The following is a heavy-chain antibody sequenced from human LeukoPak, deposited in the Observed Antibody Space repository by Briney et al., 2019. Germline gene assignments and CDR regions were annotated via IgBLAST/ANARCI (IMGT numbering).Heavy chain of an antibody. D-gene: IGHD1-26*01. CDR2: INAGNGNT. Sequence: GASVKVSCKASGYTFTSYAMHWVRQAPGQRLEWMGWINAGNGNTKYSQKFQGRVTITRDTSASTAYMELSSLRSEDTAVYYCARASMTGIVGATSRQGTHFDYWGQGTLVTVSS. CDR3: ARASMTGIVGATSRQGTHFDY. CDR1: GYTFTSYA. J-gene: IGHJ4*02. V-gene: IGHV1-3*01.